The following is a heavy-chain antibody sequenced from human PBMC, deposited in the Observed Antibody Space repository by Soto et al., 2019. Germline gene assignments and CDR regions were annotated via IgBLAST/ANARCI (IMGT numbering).Heavy chain of an antibody. CDR1: GFSLSTSGVG. V-gene: IGHV2-5*02. CDR3: AHSWYCSGGSCYYTYYFDY. Sequence: QITLKESGPTLVKPTQTLTLTCTFSGFSLSTSGVGVGWIRQPPGKALEWLALIYWDDDKRYSPSLKSRLTITKDTSKNQVVLTMTNMDPVDTATDSCAHSWYCSGGSCYYTYYFDYWGQGTLVTVSS. D-gene: IGHD2-15*01. CDR2: IYWDDDK. J-gene: IGHJ4*02.